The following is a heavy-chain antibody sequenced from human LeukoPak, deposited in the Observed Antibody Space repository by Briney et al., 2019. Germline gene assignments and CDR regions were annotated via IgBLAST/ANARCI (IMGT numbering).Heavy chain of an antibody. CDR1: GFTFSSYA. V-gene: IGHV3-30*02. CDR2: IRYDGSNK. CDR3: AKGSVYSSSWLYYFDY. D-gene: IGHD6-13*01. J-gene: IGHJ4*02. Sequence: PGGSLRLSCAASGFTFSSYAMHWVRQAPGKGLEWVTFIRYDGSNKYYADSVKGRFTISRDNSKNKLYLQMNSLRAEDTAVYYCAKGSVYSSSWLYYFDYWGQGTLVTVSS.